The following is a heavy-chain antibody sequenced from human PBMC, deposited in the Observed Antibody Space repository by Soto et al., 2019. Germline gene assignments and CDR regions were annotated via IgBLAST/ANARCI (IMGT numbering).Heavy chain of an antibody. Sequence: GGSLRLSCTASGFTFCDYAMSWFRQAPGKGLEWVGFIRSKAYGGTTEYAASVKGRFTISRDDSKSIAYLQMNSLKTEDTAVYYCTRDAEQQLGFFTYYFDYWGQGTLVTVSS. J-gene: IGHJ4*02. D-gene: IGHD6-13*01. CDR2: IRSKAYGGTT. V-gene: IGHV3-49*03. CDR1: GFTFCDYA. CDR3: TRDAEQQLGFFTYYFDY.